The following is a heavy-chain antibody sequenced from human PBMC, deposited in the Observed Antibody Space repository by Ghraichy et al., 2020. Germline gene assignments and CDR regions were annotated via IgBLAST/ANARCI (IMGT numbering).Heavy chain of an antibody. V-gene: IGHV3-23*01. J-gene: IGHJ2*01. Sequence: GESLNISCAASGFTFSSYAMSWVRQAPGKGLEWVSAISGSGGSTYYADSVKGRFTISRDNSKNTLYLQMNSLRAEDTAVYYCARSLYSSGWYWYFDLWGRGTLVTVSS. CDR2: ISGSGGST. D-gene: IGHD6-19*01. CDR3: ARSLYSSGWYWYFDL. CDR1: GFTFSSYA.